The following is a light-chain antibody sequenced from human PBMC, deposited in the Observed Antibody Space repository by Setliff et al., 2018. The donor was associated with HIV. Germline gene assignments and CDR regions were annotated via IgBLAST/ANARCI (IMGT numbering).Light chain of an antibody. CDR2: EVS. Sequence: QSALTQPASVSGSPGQSITISCTGTSSDIGTYNLVSWHQQYPGKAPKVMIYEVSKRPSGVSNRFSGSKSGNTASLTISGLQAEDEADYYCCSYSGRTSFVFGTGTKVTVL. CDR1: SSDIGTYNL. V-gene: IGLV2-23*02. J-gene: IGLJ1*01. CDR3: CSYSGRTSFV.